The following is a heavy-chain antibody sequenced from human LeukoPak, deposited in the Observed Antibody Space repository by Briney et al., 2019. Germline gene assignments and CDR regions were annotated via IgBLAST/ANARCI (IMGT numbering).Heavy chain of an antibody. CDR2: MNPNSGNT. CDR1: GYTFTSYD. Sequence: ASVKVSCKASGYTFTSYDINWVRQATGQGLEWMGWMNPNSGNTGYAQKFQGRVTMTRNTSISTAYMELSSLRSEDTAAYYCARLYCSSTSCYFSRYHNWFDPWGQGTLVTVSS. D-gene: IGHD2-2*01. CDR3: ARLYCSSTSCYFSRYHNWFDP. J-gene: IGHJ5*02. V-gene: IGHV1-8*01.